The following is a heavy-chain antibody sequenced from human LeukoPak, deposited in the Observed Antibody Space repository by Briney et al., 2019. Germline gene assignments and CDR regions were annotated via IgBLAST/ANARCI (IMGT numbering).Heavy chain of an antibody. V-gene: IGHV4-59*01. Sequence: SETLSLTCTVSGGSISSYYWSWIRQPPGKGLEWIGYIYYSGSTNYNPSLKSRVTMSVDTSKNQFSLKLSSVTAADTAVYYCASIKYDYVWGRQFYGMDVWGQGTTVTVSS. J-gene: IGHJ6*02. CDR3: ASIKYDYVWGRQFYGMDV. D-gene: IGHD3-16*01. CDR2: IYYSGST. CDR1: GGSISSYY.